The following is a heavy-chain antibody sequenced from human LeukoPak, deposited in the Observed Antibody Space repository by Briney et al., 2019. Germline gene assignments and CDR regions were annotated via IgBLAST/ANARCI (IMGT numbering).Heavy chain of an antibody. J-gene: IGHJ4*02. CDR1: GFTVSSNY. D-gene: IGHD6-19*01. V-gene: IGHV3-53*01. CDR3: ARPSNEGQWLVGQGVDY. CDR2: IYSGGST. Sequence: GGSLRLSCAASGFTVSSNYMSWVRQAPGKGLEWVSGIYSGGSTYYADSVKGRFTISRDNSKNTLYLQMNSLRAEDTAVYYCARPSNEGQWLVGQGVDYWGQGTLVTVSS.